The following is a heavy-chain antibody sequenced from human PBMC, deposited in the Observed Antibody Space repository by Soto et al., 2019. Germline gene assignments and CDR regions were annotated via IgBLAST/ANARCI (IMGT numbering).Heavy chain of an antibody. Sequence: QVQLQESGPGLVKPSETLSLTCTVSGGSISSYYWSWIRQPPGKGLEWIGYIYYSGSTNYNPSLKSRGTISVDTSKNQFSRKLSSVTAADTAVYYCARGSGWSYFDYWGQGTLVTVSS. CDR1: GGSISSYY. V-gene: IGHV4-59*01. J-gene: IGHJ4*02. CDR3: ARGSGWSYFDY. D-gene: IGHD6-19*01. CDR2: IYYSGST.